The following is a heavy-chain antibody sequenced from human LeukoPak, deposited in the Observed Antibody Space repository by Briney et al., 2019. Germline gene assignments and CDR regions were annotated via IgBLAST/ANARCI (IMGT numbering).Heavy chain of an antibody. CDR3: AGRIVPAAFGS. CDR2: IHYSGST. CDR1: GDSVSRSDLY. D-gene: IGHD2/OR15-2a*01. V-gene: IGHV4-39*01. J-gene: IGHJ4*02. Sequence: SETLSLTCTVSGDSVSRSDLYWGWIRQPPGKGLEWIGSIHYSGSTYYNPSLESRVTISVDTSKNQFSPNLRSVTDADTAVYYCAGRIVPAAFGSWGQGALVTVSS.